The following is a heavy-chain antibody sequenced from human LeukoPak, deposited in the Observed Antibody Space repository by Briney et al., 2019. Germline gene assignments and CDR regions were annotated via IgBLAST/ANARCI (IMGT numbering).Heavy chain of an antibody. Sequence: GGSLRLSCVASGFTFSSSWMSWVRQAPGKGLEWVANIKQDGSEKSYVESVRGRFTISRDNAKNSLYLQLNSLRAEDTALYYCARDNPPDYWGQGTLVAVSS. CDR3: ARDNPPDY. V-gene: IGHV3-7*03. CDR1: GFTFSSSW. J-gene: IGHJ4*02. CDR2: IKQDGSEK.